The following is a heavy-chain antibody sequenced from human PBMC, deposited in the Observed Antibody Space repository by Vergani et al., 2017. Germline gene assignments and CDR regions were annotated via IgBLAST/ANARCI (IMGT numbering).Heavy chain of an antibody. V-gene: IGHV3-66*02. D-gene: IGHD3-9*01. Sequence: EVQLVESGGGLVQPGGSLRLSCAASGFTVSSNYMSWVRQAPGKGLEWVSVIYSGGSTYYADSVKGRFTISSDNSKNTLYLQMNSLRAEDTAVYYCARALADYDILTGYYTYFDYWGQGTLVTVSS. CDR3: ARALADYDILTGYYTYFDY. J-gene: IGHJ4*02. CDR2: IYSGGST. CDR1: GFTVSSNY.